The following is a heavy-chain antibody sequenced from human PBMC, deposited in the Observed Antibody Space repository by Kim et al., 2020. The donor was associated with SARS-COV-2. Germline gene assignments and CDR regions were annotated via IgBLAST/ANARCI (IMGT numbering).Heavy chain of an antibody. D-gene: IGHD3-10*01. J-gene: IGHJ4*02. CDR3: ARGDVLLYVPTYY. CDR1: GGSISSYY. Sequence: SETLSLTCTVSGGSISSYYWSWIRQPPGKGLEWIGYIYYSGSTNYNPSLKSRVTISVDTSKNQFSLKLSSVTAADTAVYYCARGDVLLYVPTYYWGQGTLVTVSS. CDR2: IYYSGST. V-gene: IGHV4-59*01.